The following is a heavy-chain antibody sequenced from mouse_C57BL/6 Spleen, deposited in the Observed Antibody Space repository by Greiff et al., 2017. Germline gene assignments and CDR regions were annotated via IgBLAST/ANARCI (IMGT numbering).Heavy chain of an antibody. V-gene: IGHV2-3*01. CDR1: GFSLTTSG. Sequence: VKLVESGPGLVAPSHSLSIPCTVSGFSLTTSGVSWVRQPPGKGLEWLGVIWGDGSTNSPSALISRLSVSKENSKSQVFLKLNSLQTDDTATYSCAKHTVYDYVAYAMDYWGQGTSVTVSS. CDR3: AKHTVYDYVAYAMDY. J-gene: IGHJ4*01. D-gene: IGHD2-4*01. CDR2: IWGDGST.